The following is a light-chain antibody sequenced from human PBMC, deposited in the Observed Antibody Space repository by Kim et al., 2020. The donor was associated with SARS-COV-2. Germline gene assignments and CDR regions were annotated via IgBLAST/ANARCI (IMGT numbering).Light chain of an antibody. Sequence: SAQVTCNLSSWHSSYDQAWQQQQPEKVPRYLMKLISDGGHSKRDGIPDLFSGSSPGPARYLTLYGHQSEDEADYYCQTWGNGIQVFGGGTQLTVL. CDR1: SWHSSYD. CDR3: QTWGNGIQV. V-gene: IGLV4-69*01. J-gene: IGLJ3*02. CDR2: LISDGGH.